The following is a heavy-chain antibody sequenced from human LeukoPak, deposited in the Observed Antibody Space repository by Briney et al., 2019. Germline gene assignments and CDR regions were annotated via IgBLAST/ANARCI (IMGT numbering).Heavy chain of an antibody. CDR2: ISYDGSNK. Sequence: GGSLRLSCAASGFTFSSYAMHWVRQAPGKGLEWVAVISYDGSNKYYVDSVKGRFTISRDNSKNTLYLQMNSLRAEDTAVYYCARDSLGVWQQLLGGEDYFDYWGQGTLVTVSS. D-gene: IGHD6-13*01. J-gene: IGHJ4*02. V-gene: IGHV3-30-3*01. CDR1: GFTFSSYA. CDR3: ARDSLGVWQQLLGGEDYFDY.